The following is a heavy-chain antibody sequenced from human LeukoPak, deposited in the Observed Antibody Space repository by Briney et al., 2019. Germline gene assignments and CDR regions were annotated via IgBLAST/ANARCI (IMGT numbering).Heavy chain of an antibody. J-gene: IGHJ4*02. CDR1: GFTFSGYT. D-gene: IGHD5-18*01. Sequence: GGSLRLSCVASGFTFSGYTMSWVRQAPGKGLEWVAVISYDGSNKYYADSVKGRFTISRDNSKNTLYLQMNSLRAEDTAVYYCAKDRGYSYGLFDYWGQGTLVTVSS. CDR2: ISYDGSNK. V-gene: IGHV3-30*18. CDR3: AKDRGYSYGLFDY.